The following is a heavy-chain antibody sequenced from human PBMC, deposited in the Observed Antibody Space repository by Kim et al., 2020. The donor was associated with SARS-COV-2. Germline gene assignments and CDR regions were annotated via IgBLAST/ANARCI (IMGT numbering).Heavy chain of an antibody. J-gene: IGHJ4*02. CDR1: GGSISSSSYY. D-gene: IGHD3-10*02. CDR3: ARRDGRGIGVFDY. Sequence: SETLSLTCTVSGGSISSSSYYWGWIRQPPGKGLEWIGSIYYSGSTYYNPSLKSRVTISVDTSKNQFSLKLSSVTAADTAVYYCARRDGRGIGVFDYWGQGTLVTVSS. V-gene: IGHV4-39*07. CDR2: IYYSGST.